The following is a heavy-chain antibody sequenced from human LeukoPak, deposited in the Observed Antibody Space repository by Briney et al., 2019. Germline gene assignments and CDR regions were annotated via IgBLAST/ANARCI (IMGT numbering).Heavy chain of an antibody. J-gene: IGHJ4*02. CDR3: AKDGAVAGIIDY. CDR2: ISYDGSNK. D-gene: IGHD6-19*01. Sequence: GGSLRLSCAASGFTFSSYGMHWVRQAPGEGLEWVAVISYDGSNKYYADSVKGRFTISRDNSKNTLYLQMNSLRAEDTAVYYCAKDGAVAGIIDYWGQGTLVTVSA. CDR1: GFTFSSYG. V-gene: IGHV3-30*18.